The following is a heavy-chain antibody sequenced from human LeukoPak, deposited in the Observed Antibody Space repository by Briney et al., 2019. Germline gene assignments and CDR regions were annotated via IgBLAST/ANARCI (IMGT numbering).Heavy chain of an antibody. V-gene: IGHV3-30*02. CDR3: AKDPGGVDSVGDY. Sequence: PGGSLRLSCAASGFTFSSYGMHWVRQAPGKGLEWVAFIRYDGSNKYYADSVKGRFTISRDNSKNTLYLQMNSLRAEDTAVYYCAKDPGGVDSVGDYWGQGTLVTVSS. CDR1: GFTFSSYG. D-gene: IGHD2-8*01. J-gene: IGHJ4*02. CDR2: IRYDGSNK.